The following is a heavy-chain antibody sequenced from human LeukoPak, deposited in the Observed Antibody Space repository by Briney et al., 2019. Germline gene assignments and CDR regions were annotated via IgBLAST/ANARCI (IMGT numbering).Heavy chain of an antibody. Sequence: ALRLSCAAXGFTFXSYSMNWVRQAPGKGLEGVSSISSSSSYIYYADSVKGRFTISRDNAKNSLYLQMNSLRAEDTAVYYCARGSRCSGGSCYHYYYGMDVWGQGTTVTVSS. CDR3: ARGSRCSGGSCYHYYYGMDV. J-gene: IGHJ6*02. V-gene: IGHV3-21*01. D-gene: IGHD2-15*01. CDR2: ISSSSSYI. CDR1: GFTFXSYS.